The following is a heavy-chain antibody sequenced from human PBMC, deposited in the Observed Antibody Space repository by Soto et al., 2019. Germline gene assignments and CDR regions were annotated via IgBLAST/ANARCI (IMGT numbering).Heavy chain of an antibody. CDR1: GGSFSGYY. Sequence: QVQLQQWGAGLLKPSETLSLTCAVYGGSFSGYYWSWIRQPPGKGLAWVGEINHSGSTNYNPSLKSRVTISVDTSKNQFSLKLSSVTAADTAVYYCARRGYCSGGSCYYRFYFDYWGQGTLVTVSS. D-gene: IGHD2-15*01. J-gene: IGHJ4*02. CDR3: ARRGYCSGGSCYYRFYFDY. CDR2: INHSGST. V-gene: IGHV4-34*01.